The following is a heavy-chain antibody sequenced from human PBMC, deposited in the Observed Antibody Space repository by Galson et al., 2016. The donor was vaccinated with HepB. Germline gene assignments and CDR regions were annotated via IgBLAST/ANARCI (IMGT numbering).Heavy chain of an antibody. CDR2: LYYNGDT. J-gene: IGHJ2*01. Sequence: TLSLTCTVSGDSISGGGHAWTWIRQHPGKGLEWIGYLYYNGDTYSNPTLKSRVIISVDPSKNQFSLKLSSVTAADTAVYYCARPYYDISGYYLWYFDLWGRGTLVTVSS. D-gene: IGHD3-22*01. V-gene: IGHV4-31*03. CDR3: ARPYYDISGYYLWYFDL. CDR1: GDSISGGGHA.